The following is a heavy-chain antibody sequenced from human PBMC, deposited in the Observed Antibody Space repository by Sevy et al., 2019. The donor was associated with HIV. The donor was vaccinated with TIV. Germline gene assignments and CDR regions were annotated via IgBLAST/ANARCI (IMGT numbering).Heavy chain of an antibody. CDR1: GFTFSSYG. Sequence: GGSLRLSCAASGFTFSSYGIHWVRQAPGKGLEWVATIWYDGSKKYYVDSVKGRFNISRDNSKNTLYLRTNSLRAEDTAVYYCAREGRQNDYYYYMDVWGKGTTVTVSS. CDR2: IWYDGSKK. J-gene: IGHJ6*03. CDR3: AREGRQNDYYYYMDV. V-gene: IGHV3-33*01.